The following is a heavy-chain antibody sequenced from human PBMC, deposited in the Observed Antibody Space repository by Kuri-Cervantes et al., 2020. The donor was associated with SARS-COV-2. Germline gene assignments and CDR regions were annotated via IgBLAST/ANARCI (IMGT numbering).Heavy chain of an antibody. Sequence: GWSLRLSCAASGFGFSNYAMSWVRQAPGKGLEWVSYISSSSSTIYYADSVKGRFTISRDNAKNSLYLQMNSLRDEDTAVYYCARDGGGYYDSSGYYGQLGFDYWGQGTLVTVSS. D-gene: IGHD3-22*01. CDR1: GFGFSNYA. CDR3: ARDGGGYYDSSGYYGQLGFDY. V-gene: IGHV3-48*02. CDR2: ISSSSSTI. J-gene: IGHJ4*02.